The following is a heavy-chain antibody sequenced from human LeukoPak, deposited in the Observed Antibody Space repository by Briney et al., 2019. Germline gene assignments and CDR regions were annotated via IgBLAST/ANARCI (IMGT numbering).Heavy chain of an antibody. CDR3: ARDDWLGYCSGGSCLVDY. V-gene: IGHV1-18*01. D-gene: IGHD2-15*01. J-gene: IGHJ4*02. Sequence: ASVKVSCKASGYTFTSYGISWVRQAPGQGLEWMGWISAYNGNTNYAQKLQGRVTMTTDTSTSTAYMEPRSLRSDDTAVYYCARDDWLGYCSGGSCLVDYWGQGTLVTVSS. CDR1: GYTFTSYG. CDR2: ISAYNGNT.